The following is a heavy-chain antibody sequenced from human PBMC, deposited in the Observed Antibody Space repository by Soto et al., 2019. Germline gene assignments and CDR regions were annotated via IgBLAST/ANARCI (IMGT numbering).Heavy chain of an antibody. CDR1: GGTFSNYA. CDR3: ARGGYYYDSSGYLHYNWFDP. Sequence: ASVKVSCKASGGTFSNYAISWVRQAPGQGLEWMGWINPNRGGTNYAQKFQGRVTMTRDTSISTAYMELSRLRSDDTAVYYCARGGYYYDSSGYLHYNWFDPWGQGTLVTVSS. CDR2: INPNRGGT. V-gene: IGHV1-2*02. J-gene: IGHJ5*02. D-gene: IGHD3-22*01.